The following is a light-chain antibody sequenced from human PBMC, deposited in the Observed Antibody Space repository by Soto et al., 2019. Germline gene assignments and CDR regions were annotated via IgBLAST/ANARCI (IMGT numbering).Light chain of an antibody. CDR1: QDISNY. V-gene: IGKV1-33*01. J-gene: IGKJ4*01. Sequence: DIQMTQSPSSLSASVGDRVTITCQASQDISNYLNWYQQKPGKAPKLLIYDASNLEIGVPSRFSGSGSGTDFTFTISSLQPEDIATYYCQQYDNLPSLTFGGGTKVEIK. CDR2: DAS. CDR3: QQYDNLPSLT.